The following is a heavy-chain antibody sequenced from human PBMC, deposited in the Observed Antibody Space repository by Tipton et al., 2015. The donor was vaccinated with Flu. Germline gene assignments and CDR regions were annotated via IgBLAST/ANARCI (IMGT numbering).Heavy chain of an antibody. CDR1: GDSISSDYC. CDR2: VYHSGST. Sequence: TLSLTCAVSGDSISSDYCWGWIRQPPGKGLEWIGAVYHSGSTYYTPSLQSRVTMSVDTSKNQFSLKLSSVTAADTTVYYCARAGTYDSSGSYWGQGTLVTVAA. D-gene: IGHD3-22*01. V-gene: IGHV4-38-2*01. CDR3: ARAGTYDSSGSY. J-gene: IGHJ4*02.